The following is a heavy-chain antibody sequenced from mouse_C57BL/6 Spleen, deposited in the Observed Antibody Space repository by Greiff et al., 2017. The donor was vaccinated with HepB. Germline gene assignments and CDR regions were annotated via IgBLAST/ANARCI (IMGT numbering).Heavy chain of an antibody. D-gene: IGHD4-1*02. V-gene: IGHV1-81*01. J-gene: IGHJ1*03. CDR3: ARVSNWDGGYFDV. CDR2: IYPRSGNT. Sequence: QVQLQQSGAELARPGASVKLSCKASGYTFTSYGISWVKQRTGQGLEWIGEIYPRSGNTYYNEKFKGKATLTADKSSSTAYMELRSLTSEDSAVYFCARVSNWDGGYFDVWGTGTTVTVSS. CDR1: GYTFTSYG.